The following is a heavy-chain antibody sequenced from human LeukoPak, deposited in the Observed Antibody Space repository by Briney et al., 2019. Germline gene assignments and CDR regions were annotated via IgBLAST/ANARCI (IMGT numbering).Heavy chain of an antibody. CDR2: ISSSSSTI. CDR3: ARERRPHSYGLPIDAFDI. Sequence: GESLKISCAAPGFTFSSYSMNRVRQAPGKGLEWVSYISSSSSTIYYADSVKGRFTISRDNAKNSLYLQMNSLRAEDTAVYYCARERRPHSYGLPIDAFDIWGQGTMVTVSS. D-gene: IGHD5-18*01. J-gene: IGHJ3*02. V-gene: IGHV3-48*01. CDR1: GFTFSSYS.